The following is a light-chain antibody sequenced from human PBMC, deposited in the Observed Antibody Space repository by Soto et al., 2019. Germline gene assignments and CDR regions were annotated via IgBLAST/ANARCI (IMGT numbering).Light chain of an antibody. J-gene: IGKJ1*01. CDR3: QRYNSAPWT. V-gene: IGKV1-27*01. CDR2: AAS. Sequence: DIQMTQSPSSLSASVGDRVTMTCLASQGIRDYLAWYQQKPGKAPKLLIYAASTPQSGVPSRFSGSGSETDFTLTISSLQPEDVATYYCQRYNSAPWTFGQGTKVEIK. CDR1: QGIRDY.